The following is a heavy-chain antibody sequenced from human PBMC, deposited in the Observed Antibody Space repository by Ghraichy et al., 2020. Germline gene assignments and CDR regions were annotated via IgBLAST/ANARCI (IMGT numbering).Heavy chain of an antibody. Sequence: SETLSLTCTVSGGPISSRNYYWGWIRQPPGKGLEWIGNIYYSGTAEYSPSLQSRLTITVDTSKNQFSLELTSATSADTAVYYCARLEVILPLGHYFYHIDIWGQGTTVTVSS. J-gene: IGHJ6*02. CDR1: GGPISSRNYY. CDR3: ARLEVILPLGHYFYHIDI. D-gene: IGHD3-10*01. CDR2: IYYSGTA. V-gene: IGHV4-39*01.